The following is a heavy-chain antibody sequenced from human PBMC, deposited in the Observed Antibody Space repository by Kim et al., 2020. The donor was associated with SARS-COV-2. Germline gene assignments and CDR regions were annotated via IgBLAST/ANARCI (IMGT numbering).Heavy chain of an antibody. CDR2: IHRNRDSI. D-gene: IGHD1-1*01. J-gene: IGHJ4*02. Sequence: GGSLRLSCEVSGLTFDDYAMHWVRQAPGKGLEWVSGIHRNRDSISYVDSVKGRFTISRDNARNSLYLQMHSLKLEDTAFYYCVKDGLEVLSPWFVYWGEGTLVTLSS. CDR1: GLTFDDYA. CDR3: VKDGLEVLSPWFVY. V-gene: IGHV3-9*01.